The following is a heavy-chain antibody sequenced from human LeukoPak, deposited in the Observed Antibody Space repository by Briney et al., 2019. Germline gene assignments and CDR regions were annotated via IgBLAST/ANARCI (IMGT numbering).Heavy chain of an antibody. CDR3: ARGPSVAAHLDY. CDR2: IYYSGST. J-gene: IGHJ4*02. D-gene: IGHD5-12*01. V-gene: IGHV4-59*01. CDR1: GGSISSYY. Sequence: SETLSLTCTVSGGSISSYYWSWIRQPPGKGLEWIGYIYYSGSTNYNPSLKSRVTISVDTSKNQFSLKLSSVTAADTAVYYCARGPSVAAHLDYWGQGTLVTVSS.